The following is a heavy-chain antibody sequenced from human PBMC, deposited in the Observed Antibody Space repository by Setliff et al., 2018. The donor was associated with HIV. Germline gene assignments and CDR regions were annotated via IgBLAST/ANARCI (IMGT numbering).Heavy chain of an antibody. J-gene: IGHJ4*02. CDR1: GGSISSADYY. CDR2: ISYSGST. V-gene: IGHV4-31*03. D-gene: IGHD5-18*01. Sequence: PSETLSLTCTFSGGSISSADYYWSWIRQHPGKGLEWMGYISYSGSTYCNPSLRSRLTLSVDTSKNQFSLRLSSVTAADTAVYYCARTRGYTYGYIDSWGQGTLVT. CDR3: ARTRGYTYGYIDS.